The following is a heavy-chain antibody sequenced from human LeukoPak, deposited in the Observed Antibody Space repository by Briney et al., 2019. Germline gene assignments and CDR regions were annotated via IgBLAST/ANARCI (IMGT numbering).Heavy chain of an antibody. J-gene: IGHJ4*02. CDR2: IYGSSRT. V-gene: IGHV3-66*01. CDR3: ARDRADGYNYGDYFDN. CDR1: GFIVSSNY. Sequence: GGSLRLSCAGSGFIVSSNYMSWVRQAAGKVLEWVSVIYGSSRTYYADSVKGRFTISRDNSKNTVYLQMDSLRAEDTAVYYCARDRADGYNYGDYFDNWGQGTLVTVSS. D-gene: IGHD5-18*01.